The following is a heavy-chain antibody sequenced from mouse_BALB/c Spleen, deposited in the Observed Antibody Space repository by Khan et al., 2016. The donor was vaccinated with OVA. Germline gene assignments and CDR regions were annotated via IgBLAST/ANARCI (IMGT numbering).Heavy chain of an antibody. D-gene: IGHD1-1*01. J-gene: IGHJ4*01. CDR2: INTYTGEP. CDR1: GYTFTNYG. V-gene: IGHV9-3-1*01. Sequence: QIQLVQSGPELKKPGETVKISCKASGYTFTNYGMNWVKQSPGKALKWMGWINTYTGEPTYADDFKGRFAFSLETSATTAYLQINNLKNEDTATYFCARGHCFAYYLDYWGEGTTVTVSS. CDR3: ARGHCFAYYLDY.